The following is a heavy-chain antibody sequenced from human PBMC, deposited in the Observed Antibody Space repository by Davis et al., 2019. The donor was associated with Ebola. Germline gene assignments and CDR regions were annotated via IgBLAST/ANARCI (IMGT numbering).Heavy chain of an antibody. Sequence: GESLKISCAASGFTVSSNYMSWVRQAPGKGLEWVSSISSSSSYIYYADSVKGRFTISRDNAKNSLHLQMNSLRAEDTAVYYCARVASYGDYFDYWGLGTLVTVSS. CDR2: ISSSSSYI. CDR3: ARVASYGDYFDY. J-gene: IGHJ4*02. V-gene: IGHV3-21*01. CDR1: GFTVSSNY. D-gene: IGHD5-18*01.